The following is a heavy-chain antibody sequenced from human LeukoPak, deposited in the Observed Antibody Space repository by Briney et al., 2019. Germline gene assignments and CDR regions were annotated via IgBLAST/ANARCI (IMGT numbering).Heavy chain of an antibody. Sequence: PSETLFLTCTVSGGSISSYYWSWIRQPPGKGLEWIGYIYYSGSTNYNPSLKSRVTISVDTSKNQFSLKLSSVTAADTAVYYCARHLYYYGSGSQPFDYWGQGTLVTVSS. V-gene: IGHV4-59*08. J-gene: IGHJ4*02. CDR2: IYYSGST. CDR1: GGSISSYY. CDR3: ARHLYYYGSGSQPFDY. D-gene: IGHD3-10*01.